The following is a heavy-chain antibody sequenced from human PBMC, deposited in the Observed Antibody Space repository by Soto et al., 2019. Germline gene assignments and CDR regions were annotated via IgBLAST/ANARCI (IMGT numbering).Heavy chain of an antibody. Sequence: GESLKISCKGSGYSFTSYWIGWVRQMPGKGLEWMGIIYPGDSDTRYSPSFQGQVTISADKSISTAYLQWSSLKASDTAMYYCARRGSGSYSDYYYYGMDVWGKGTTVTVSS. J-gene: IGHJ6*04. CDR1: GYSFTSYW. D-gene: IGHD1-26*01. V-gene: IGHV5-51*01. CDR2: IYPGDSDT. CDR3: ARRGSGSYSDYYYYGMDV.